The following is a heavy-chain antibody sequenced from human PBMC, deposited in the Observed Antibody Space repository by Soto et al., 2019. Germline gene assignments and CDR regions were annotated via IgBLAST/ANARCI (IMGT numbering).Heavy chain of an antibody. Sequence: SETLSLTCAVSGDSISGYYWTWIRQSPGKGLEWIGNIHYSGNSNYSPSLKSRVTMSVDTSKNQFSLRLSSVTAADTAVYYCARMKHLAPKRNAFDIWGQGTMVTVSS. J-gene: IGHJ3*02. CDR1: GDSISGYY. CDR3: ARMKHLAPKRNAFDI. V-gene: IGHV4-59*01. CDR2: IHYSGNS.